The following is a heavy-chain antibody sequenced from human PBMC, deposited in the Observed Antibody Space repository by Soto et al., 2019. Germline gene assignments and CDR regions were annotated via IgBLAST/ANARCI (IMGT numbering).Heavy chain of an antibody. CDR2: IYYNGNT. V-gene: IGHV4-59*08. J-gene: IGHJ4*02. CDR1: RGSISTYY. Sequence: SETLSLTCTVSRGSISTYYWSWIRQPPGKGLECIGYIYYNGNTNYNPSLKSRVTISVDTSKNQFTLNLNSVTAADTDVYYCARHATRSYDYWGQGTPVTVSS. CDR3: ARHATRSYDY.